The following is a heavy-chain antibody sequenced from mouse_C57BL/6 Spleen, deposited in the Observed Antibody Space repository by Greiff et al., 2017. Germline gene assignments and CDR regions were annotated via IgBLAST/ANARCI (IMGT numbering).Heavy chain of an antibody. CDR2: INPNNGGT. Sequence: EVQLQQSGPELVKPGDSVKITCKASGYTFTDYNMDWVKQRHGKSLEWIGDINPNNGGTFYNQKFKGKATMTVDKSSSTAYMKLRSLTSAVTAVCYCAIQTAQSAMDYWGQGTSVTVSS. J-gene: IGHJ4*01. CDR1: GYTFTDYN. D-gene: IGHD3-2*02. CDR3: AIQTAQSAMDY. V-gene: IGHV1-18*01.